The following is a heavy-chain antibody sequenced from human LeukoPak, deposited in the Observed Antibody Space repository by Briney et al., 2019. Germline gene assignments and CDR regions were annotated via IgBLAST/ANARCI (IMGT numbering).Heavy chain of an antibody. CDR3: ARDYCSGGSCYYMDV. D-gene: IGHD2-15*01. CDR2: INPNSGGT. V-gene: IGHV1-2*06. J-gene: IGHJ6*03. CDR1: GYTFTGYY. Sequence: ASVKVSCKASGYTFTGYYMHWVRQAPGQGLEWMGRINPNSGGTNYAQKFQGRVTMTRDTSISTAHMELSRLRSDDTAVYYCARDYCSGGSCYYMDVWGKGTTVTVSS.